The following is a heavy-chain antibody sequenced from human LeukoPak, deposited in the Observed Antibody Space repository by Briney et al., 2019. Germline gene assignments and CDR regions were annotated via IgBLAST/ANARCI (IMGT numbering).Heavy chain of an antibody. D-gene: IGHD2-21*01. CDR1: GYTFTSYG. V-gene: IGHV1-18*01. CDR3: ARDRQCGY. Sequence: ASVKVSCKASGYTFTSYGISWVRQAPGQGLEWMGWTSHYNGNTNYAPKLQGRVTMTTDTATSTAYMELTSLTSDDTAVYYCARDRQCGYWGQGTLVTVSS. CDR2: TSHYNGNT. J-gene: IGHJ4*02.